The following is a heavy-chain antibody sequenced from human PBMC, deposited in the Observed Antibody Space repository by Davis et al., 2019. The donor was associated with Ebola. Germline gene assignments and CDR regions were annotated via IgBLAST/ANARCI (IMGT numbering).Heavy chain of an antibody. Sequence: GESLKISCAASGFTFSSYWMHWVRQAPGKGLVWVSRINSDGSSTSYADSVKGRSTISRDNAKNTLYLQMNSLRAEDTAVYYCARGTRITIFGVGPDAFDIWGQGTMVTVSS. CDR2: INSDGSST. J-gene: IGHJ3*02. D-gene: IGHD3-3*01. CDR3: ARGTRITIFGVGPDAFDI. V-gene: IGHV3-74*01. CDR1: GFTFSSYW.